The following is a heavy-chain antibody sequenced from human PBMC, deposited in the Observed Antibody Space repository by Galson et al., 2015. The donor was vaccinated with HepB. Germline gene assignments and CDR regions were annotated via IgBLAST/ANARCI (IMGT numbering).Heavy chain of an antibody. Sequence: QSGAEVKKPGESLRISCKGSGYSFTSYWISWVRQMPGKGLEWMGRIDPSDSYTNYSPSFQGHVTISADKSISAAYLRWSSLKASDTAMYYCARRPLYYDFWSGSYYYGMDVWGQGTTVTVSS. CDR2: IDPSDSYT. D-gene: IGHD3-3*01. CDR1: GYSFTSYW. CDR3: ARRPLYYDFWSGSYYYGMDV. J-gene: IGHJ6*02. V-gene: IGHV5-10-1*01.